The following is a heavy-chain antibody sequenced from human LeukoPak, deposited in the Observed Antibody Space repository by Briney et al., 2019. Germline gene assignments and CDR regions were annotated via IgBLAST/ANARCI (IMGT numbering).Heavy chain of an antibody. J-gene: IGHJ4*02. V-gene: IGHV3-30-3*01. CDR3: ARDIGFNY. CDR1: GFTFSNYA. CDR2: ISYDGSNK. D-gene: IGHD2-15*01. Sequence: GGSLRLSCAASGFTFSNYAMHWVRQAPGKGLEWVALISYDGSNKYYADSVKGRFTISRDNSKNTLSLQMNSLRAEDTAVYYCARDIGFNYWGQGTLVTVSS.